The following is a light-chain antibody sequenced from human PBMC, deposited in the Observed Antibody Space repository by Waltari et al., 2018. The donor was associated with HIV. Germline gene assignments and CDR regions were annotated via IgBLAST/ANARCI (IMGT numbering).Light chain of an antibody. CDR3: MHGQQTPV. CDR2: LSS. V-gene: IGKV2-28*01. CDR1: QSLQHSNGHNY. Sequence: DIAMIQSPDYLAVSPGESVSISCRSSQSLQHSNGHNYLDWYVQRPGQAPQLLIYLSSGRASGVPDRIAGSGSGRDFILKISRVEAEDVGVYYCMHGQQTPVFGQGTKVEVK. J-gene: IGKJ1*01.